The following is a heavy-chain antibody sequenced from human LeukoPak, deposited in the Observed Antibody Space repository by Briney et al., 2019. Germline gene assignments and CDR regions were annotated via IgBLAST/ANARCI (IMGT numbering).Heavy chain of an antibody. V-gene: IGHV3-48*04. CDR3: AREATRISPALDV. D-gene: IGHD2-15*01. Sequence: GGSLRLSCAASGFTFSDYSMNWVRQAPGKGLEWVSSISSSGRTMYYADSVKGRFTISRDNAKNSLYLQMNSLRAEDTAVYYCAREATRISPALDVWGKGTTVTISS. J-gene: IGHJ6*04. CDR2: ISSSGRTM. CDR1: GFTFSDYS.